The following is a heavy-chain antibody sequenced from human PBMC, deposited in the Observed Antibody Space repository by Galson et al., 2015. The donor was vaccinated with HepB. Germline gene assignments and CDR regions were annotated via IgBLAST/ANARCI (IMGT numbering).Heavy chain of an antibody. J-gene: IGHJ6*02. CDR3: ARDELNDYGDPIRDYYYGMDV. V-gene: IGHV3-30*04. D-gene: IGHD4-17*01. CDR1: GFTFSSYA. CDR2: ISYDGSNK. Sequence: SLRLSCAASGFTFSSYAMHWVRQAPGKGLEWVAVISYDGSNKYYADSVKGRFTISRDNSKNTLYLQMNSLRAEDTAVYYCARDELNDYGDPIRDYYYGMDVWGQGTTVTVSS.